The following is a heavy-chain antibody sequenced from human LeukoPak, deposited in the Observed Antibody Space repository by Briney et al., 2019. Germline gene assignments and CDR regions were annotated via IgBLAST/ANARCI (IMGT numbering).Heavy chain of an antibody. CDR1: GGSIISSYY. J-gene: IGHJ5*02. V-gene: IGHV4-39*07. CDR2: MHHSGST. D-gene: IGHD3-22*01. CDR3: ARTRFLYYYDNSGYYFDP. Sequence: SETLSLTCTVSGGSIISSYYWGWIRQPPGKGLEWIGSMHHSGSTYYNPSLKSRFTISVDTSQNQFSLRLRSVTAADTAVYYCARTRFLYYYDNSGYYFDPWGQGTLVTVSS.